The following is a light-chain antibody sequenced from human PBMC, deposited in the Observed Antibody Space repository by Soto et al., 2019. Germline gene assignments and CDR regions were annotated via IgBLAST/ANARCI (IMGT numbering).Light chain of an antibody. CDR1: SSDIGGYNY. CDR2: EVS. V-gene: IGLV2-14*01. J-gene: IGLJ2*01. CDR3: SSYTSSSILL. Sequence: QSALTQPASVSGSPGQSISISCTGTSSDIGGYNYVSWYQQHPDKAPKVIIYEVSNRPSGVSIRFSGSKSGNTASLTISGLQAEDEAHYYCSSYTSSSILLFGGGTQLTVL.